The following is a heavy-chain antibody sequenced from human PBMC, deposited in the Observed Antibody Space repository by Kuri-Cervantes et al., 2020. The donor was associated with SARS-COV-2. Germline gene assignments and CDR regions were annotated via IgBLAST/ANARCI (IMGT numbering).Heavy chain of an antibody. Sequence: SVKVSCKASGYTFSSYAISWVRQAPGQGLEWMGGIIPIFGTANYAQKFQGRVTITADESTSTAYMELSSLRSDDTAVYYCAREGGLMVNYSNGWFDPWGQATLVTVSS. V-gene: IGHV1-69*13. CDR2: IIPIFGTA. D-gene: IGHD4-11*01. J-gene: IGHJ5*02. CDR3: AREGGLMVNYSNGWFDP. CDR1: GYTFSSYA.